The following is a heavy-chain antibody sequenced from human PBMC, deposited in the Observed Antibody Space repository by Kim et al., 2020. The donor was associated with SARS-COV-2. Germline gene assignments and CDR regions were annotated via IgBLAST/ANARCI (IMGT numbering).Heavy chain of an antibody. CDR2: ISSSSSYT. CDR1: GFTFSDYY. J-gene: IGHJ3*02. CDR3: ARDHHGGSSWYLRDDAFDI. D-gene: IGHD6-13*01. Sequence: GGSLRLSCAASGFTFSDYYMSWIRQAPGKGLEWVSYISSSSSYTNYADSVKGRFTISRDNAKNSLYLQMNSLRAEDTAVYYCARDHHGGSSWYLRDDAFDIWGQGTMVTVSS. V-gene: IGHV3-11*06.